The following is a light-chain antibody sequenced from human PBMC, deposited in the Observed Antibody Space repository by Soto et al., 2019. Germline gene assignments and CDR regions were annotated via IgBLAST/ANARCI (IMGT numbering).Light chain of an antibody. CDR2: EGG. CDR3: CSFAHSSTYV. Sequence: QSVLTPPASMSGSPGQSIALSCTGTSSDVGSYNLVSWYQQYPGKAPKLLISEGGKRPSGISNRFSGYKSGNTASLTISGLQAEDEADYYCCSFAHSSTYVFGTGTKVTVL. V-gene: IGLV2-23*01. J-gene: IGLJ1*01. CDR1: SSDVGSYNL.